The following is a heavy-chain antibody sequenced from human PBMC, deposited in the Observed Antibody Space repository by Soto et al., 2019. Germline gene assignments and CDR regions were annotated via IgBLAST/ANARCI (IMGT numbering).Heavy chain of an antibody. Sequence: PSETLSLTCTVSGGSISSGVYYWSWIRHHPGKGLEWIGYIYYSGITYYNPSLKSRVTISVDTSKNQFSLKLSSVTAADTAVYYCATIRGLRVAAFDIWGQGTMVTVSS. CDR2: IYYSGIT. J-gene: IGHJ3*02. CDR1: GGSISSGVYY. CDR3: ATIRGLRVAAFDI. D-gene: IGHD5-12*01. V-gene: IGHV4-31*03.